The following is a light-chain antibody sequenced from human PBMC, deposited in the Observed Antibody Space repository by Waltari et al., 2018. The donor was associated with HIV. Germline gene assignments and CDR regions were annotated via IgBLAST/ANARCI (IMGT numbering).Light chain of an antibody. Sequence: QSVLTQPPSVSGAPGQRVTISCTGSSPNIGAGYDVHWYQQLPGTAPKLLIYGNSNRPSVVPDRFSGSKSGASASLAITGLQAADEADYYCQSYDSSLTTWVFGGGTKLTVL. CDR1: SPNIGAGYD. CDR3: QSYDSSLTTWV. V-gene: IGLV1-40*01. J-gene: IGLJ3*02. CDR2: GNS.